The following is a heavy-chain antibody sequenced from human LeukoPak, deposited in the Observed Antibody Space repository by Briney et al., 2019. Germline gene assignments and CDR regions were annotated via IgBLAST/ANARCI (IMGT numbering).Heavy chain of an antibody. J-gene: IGHJ5*02. CDR3: ARRPGHTWDMGNWFDP. Sequence: SETLSLTCSVSGDSIRTNNYFWSWIRQPPGMGLEWIGSISYNGITYYNPSLKSRASVSVDTSKNQFSLNLNSVTAADTAIYYCARRPGHTWDMGNWFDPWGQGTLVTVSS. CDR1: GDSIRTNNYF. V-gene: IGHV4-39*01. CDR2: ISYNGIT. D-gene: IGHD1-26*01.